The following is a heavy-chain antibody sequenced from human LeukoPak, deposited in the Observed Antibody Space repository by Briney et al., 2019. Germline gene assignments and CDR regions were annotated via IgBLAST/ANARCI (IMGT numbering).Heavy chain of an antibody. V-gene: IGHV3-23*01. D-gene: IGHD2-8*01. Sequence: GGSLRLSCAISGFTFTSYAMTWVRQAPGKGLEWVTSISGSGVSTYYADSVKGRFTISRDDSKNTLYLQMNSLRAEDTAVYYCAKYVLMGPNRAFDSWGQGSLVTVSS. CDR3: AKYVLMGPNRAFDS. CDR1: GFTFTSYA. J-gene: IGHJ4*02. CDR2: ISGSGVST.